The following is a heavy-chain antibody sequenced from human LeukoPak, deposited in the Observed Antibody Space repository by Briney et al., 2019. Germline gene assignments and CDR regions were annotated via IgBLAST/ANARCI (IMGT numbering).Heavy chain of an antibody. CDR1: ALTSDDYT. V-gene: IGHV3-43*01. CDR3: AKDTSRGYNYYYYRDV. J-gene: IGHJ6*03. CDR2: ISWDGGST. Sequence: GGSLRLSCAPSALTSDDYTMHAVRQAPGKGLEWVSLISWDGGSTYYGDSVKGRFTISRDNSKNSLYLQMNSLRTEDTALYYCAKDTSRGYNYYYYRDVWGKGTTVTVSS.